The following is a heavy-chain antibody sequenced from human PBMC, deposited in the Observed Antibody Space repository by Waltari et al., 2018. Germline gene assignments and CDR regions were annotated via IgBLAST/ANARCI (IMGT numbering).Heavy chain of an antibody. Sequence: EVQLVEAGGGLVQPGGSLRSPFAAPGFRLSNSWMDWVRQATGKGLGWVANINHDGSEISYVDSVKGRVTISRDNAKNSLYLQMNSLRAEDTAIYYCSWSLDYLGHGTLVTVSS. V-gene: IGHV3-7*01. CDR1: GFRLSNSW. CDR3: SWSLDY. CDR2: INHDGSEI. J-gene: IGHJ4*01.